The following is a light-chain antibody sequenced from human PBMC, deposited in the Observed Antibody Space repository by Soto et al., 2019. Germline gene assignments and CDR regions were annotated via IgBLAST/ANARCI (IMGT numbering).Light chain of an antibody. CDR3: QQYNSYSRT. J-gene: IGKJ1*01. V-gene: IGKV1-5*01. CDR1: QSISSW. CDR2: DAS. Sequence: DIQMTQSPSTLSASVGARVPITCRARQSISSWLAWYQQKPGRAPKLLIYDASTLESGVPSRFSGSGSGTEFTLTISSLQPDDFATYYCQQYNSYSRTFGQGTKVDNK.